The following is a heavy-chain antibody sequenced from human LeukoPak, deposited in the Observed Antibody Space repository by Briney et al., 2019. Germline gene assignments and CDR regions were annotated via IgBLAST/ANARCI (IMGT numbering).Heavy chain of an antibody. Sequence: SETLSLTCTVSGDSISSYYWSWIRQPPGKGLEWIGYIYYSGSTNYNPSLKSRVTISVDTSKNQFSLKLGSVAAAATDVYYCARGAGVHMDVWGQGTTVTVSS. J-gene: IGHJ6*02. D-gene: IGHD4/OR15-4a*01. CDR1: GDSISSYY. V-gene: IGHV4-59*01. CDR3: ARGAGVHMDV. CDR2: IYYSGST.